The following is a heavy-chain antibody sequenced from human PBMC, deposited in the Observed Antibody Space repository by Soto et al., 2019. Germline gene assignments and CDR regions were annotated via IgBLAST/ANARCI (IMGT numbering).Heavy chain of an antibody. V-gene: IGHV3-30-3*01. CDR1: GFTFSSYA. D-gene: IGHD5-12*01. J-gene: IGHJ4*02. Sequence: GGSLRLSCAASGFTFSSYAMHWVRQAPGKGLEWVAVISYDGSNKYYADSVKGRFTISRDNSKNTLYLQMNSLRAEDTAVYYCARGRRWLQFLPFDYWGQGTLVTVSS. CDR2: ISYDGSNK. CDR3: ARGRRWLQFLPFDY.